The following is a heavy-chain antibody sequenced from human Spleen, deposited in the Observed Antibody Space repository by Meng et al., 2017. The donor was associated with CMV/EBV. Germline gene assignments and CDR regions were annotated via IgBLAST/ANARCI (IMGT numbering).Heavy chain of an antibody. D-gene: IGHD2-2*01. V-gene: IGHV1-18*04. CDR1: GYTFTGYY. Sequence: ASVKVSCKASGYTFTGYYMHWVRQAPGQGLEWMGWISAYNGNTNYAQNLQGRVTMTTDTSTSTAYMELRSLRSDDTAVYYCARDPTHCSSTSCADYWGQGTLVTVSS. J-gene: IGHJ4*02. CDR3: ARDPTHCSSTSCADY. CDR2: ISAYNGNT.